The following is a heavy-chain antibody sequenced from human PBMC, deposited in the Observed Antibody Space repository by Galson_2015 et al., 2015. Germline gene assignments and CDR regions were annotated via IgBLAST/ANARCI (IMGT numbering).Heavy chain of an antibody. V-gene: IGHV1-69*06. CDR3: ARDDGNPSYYPSHYYYMDV. CDR2: IIPIFGTA. Sequence: SVKVSCKASGGTFSSYAISWVRQAPGQGLEWMGGIIPIFGTANYAQKFQGRVTITADKSTSTAYMELSSLRSEDTAVYYCARDDGNPSYYPSHYYYMDVWGKGTTVTVSS. J-gene: IGHJ6*03. CDR1: GGTFSSYA. D-gene: IGHD3-10*01.